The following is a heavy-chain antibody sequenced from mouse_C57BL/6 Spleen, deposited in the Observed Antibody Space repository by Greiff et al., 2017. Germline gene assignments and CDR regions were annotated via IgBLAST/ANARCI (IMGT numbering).Heavy chain of an antibody. CDR2: INPNNGGT. D-gene: IGHD1-1*01. J-gene: IGHJ3*01. V-gene: IGHV1-18*01. Sequence: EVQLQESGPELVKPGASVKIPCKASGYTFTDYNMDWVKQSHGQSLEWIGDINPNNGGTNYNQKFKGKATLTVDKSSSPAYMQLRSLTSEDTAVYYCARRDYYYGSSSFAYWGQGTLVTVSA. CDR3: ARRDYYYGSSSFAY. CDR1: GYTFTDYN.